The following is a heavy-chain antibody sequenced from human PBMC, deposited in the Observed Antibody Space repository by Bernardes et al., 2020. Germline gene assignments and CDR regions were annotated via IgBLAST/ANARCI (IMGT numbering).Heavy chain of an antibody. Sequence: GGSLRLSCAASGFTFTSYSMNWVRQAPGKGLEWVSSISSSSSYIYYADSVKGRFTISRDNAKNSLYLEMNSLRAEETAVYYCARDYYDSSGYYSYWGQGTLVTVSS. V-gene: IGHV3-21*01. CDR1: GFTFTSYS. J-gene: IGHJ4*02. D-gene: IGHD3-22*01. CDR3: ARDYYDSSGYYSY. CDR2: ISSSSSYI.